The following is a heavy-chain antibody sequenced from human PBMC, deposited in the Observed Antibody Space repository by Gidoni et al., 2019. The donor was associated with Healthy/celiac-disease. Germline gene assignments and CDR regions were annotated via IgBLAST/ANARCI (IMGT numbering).Heavy chain of an antibody. CDR3: ARDWVPAATYYYYGMDV. V-gene: IGHV4-4*02. D-gene: IGHD2-2*01. Sequence: QVQLQESGPGLVKPSGTLSLTCAVSGGPISSSNWWSWVRQPPGKGLEWIGEIYHSGSTNYNPSLKSRVTISVVKSKNQFSLKLSSVTAADTAVYYCARDWVPAATYYYYGMDVWGQGTTVTVSS. CDR2: IYHSGST. J-gene: IGHJ6*02. CDR1: GGPISSSNW.